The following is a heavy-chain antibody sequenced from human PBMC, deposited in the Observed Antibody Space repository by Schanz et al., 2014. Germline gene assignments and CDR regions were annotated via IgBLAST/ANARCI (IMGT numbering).Heavy chain of an antibody. CDR1: RYTFNTYG. CDR3: ATMWGYCTATACQILEVLDV. J-gene: IGHJ3*01. CDR2: INLSGGST. Sequence: QGQLVQSGPEVKEPGASVKVSCEASRYTFNTYGLNWVRQAPGQGLEWMGIINLSGGSTNNAQKFQGRLTMTRDTSTSTVYMELRSLRSDDTAMYYCATMWGYCTATACQILEVLDVWGQGTMVTVSS. D-gene: IGHD2-8*02. V-gene: IGHV1-46*02.